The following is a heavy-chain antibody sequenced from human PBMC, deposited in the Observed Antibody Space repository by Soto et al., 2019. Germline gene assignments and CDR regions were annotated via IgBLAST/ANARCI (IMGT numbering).Heavy chain of an antibody. J-gene: IGHJ4*02. CDR2: IIPIFGTA. D-gene: IGHD5-18*01. CDR3: ARDQNSYSFSDY. Sequence: ASVKVSCKASGGTFSSYAISWVRQAPGQGLEWMGGIIPIFGTANYAQKFQGRVTITADESTSTAYMELSSLRSEDTAVYYCARDQNSYSFSDYWGQGTLVTVSS. V-gene: IGHV1-69*13. CDR1: GGTFSSYA.